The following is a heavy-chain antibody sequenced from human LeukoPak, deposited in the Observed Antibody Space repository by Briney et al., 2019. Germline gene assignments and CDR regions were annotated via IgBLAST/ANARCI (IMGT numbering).Heavy chain of an antibody. V-gene: IGHV4-4*02. CDR2: VNLQGST. CDR3: AREGGPYRPLDY. J-gene: IGHJ4*02. CDR1: GGSISNTNW. Sequence: PSGTLSRTCGVSGGSISNTNWWTWFRQPPGKGLEWIGEVNLQGSTNYNPSLKSRVAISVDKSENHISLKLTSVTAADTAVYYCAREGGPYRPLDYSGQGTLVTVAS.